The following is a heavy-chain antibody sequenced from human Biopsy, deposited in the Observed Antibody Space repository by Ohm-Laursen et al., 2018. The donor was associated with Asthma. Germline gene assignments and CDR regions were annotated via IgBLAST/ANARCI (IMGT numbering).Heavy chain of an antibody. D-gene: IGHD2-2*01. Sequence: SLRLSCTASGFTFSSYGMHWVRQAPGKGLEWVAVISYDGSNKYYADSVKGRFTTSRDNSKNTLYLQMNSLRAEDTAVYYCARDGADCSSTSCYGGDYYYYYGMDVWGQGTTVTVSS. CDR3: ARDGADCSSTSCYGGDYYYYYGMDV. CDR2: ISYDGSNK. CDR1: GFTFSSYG. J-gene: IGHJ6*02. V-gene: IGHV3-30*03.